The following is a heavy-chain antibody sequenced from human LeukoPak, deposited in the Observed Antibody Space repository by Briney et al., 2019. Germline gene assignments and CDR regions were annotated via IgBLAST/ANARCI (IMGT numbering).Heavy chain of an antibody. CDR2: IYYSGST. J-gene: IGHJ3*02. D-gene: IGHD3-22*01. V-gene: IGHV4-39*07. Sequence: SETLSLTCTVSGGSISSSSYYWGWIRQPPGKGLEWIGSIYYSGSTYYNPSLKSRVTISVDTSKNQFSLKLSSVTAADTAVYYCALTYYYDSSGSDDAFDIWGQGTMVTVSS. CDR3: ALTYYYDSSGSDDAFDI. CDR1: GGSISSSSYY.